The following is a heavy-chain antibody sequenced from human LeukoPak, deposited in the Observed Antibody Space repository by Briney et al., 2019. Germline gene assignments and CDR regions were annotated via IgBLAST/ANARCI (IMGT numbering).Heavy chain of an antibody. CDR2: ISAYNGNT. V-gene: IGHV1-18*01. D-gene: IGHD3-10*01. J-gene: IGHJ5*02. CDR1: GYTFTSYG. Sequence: ASVKVSCKASGYTFTSYGISWVRQAPGQGLEWMGWISAYNGNTNYAQKFQGRVTMTRDTSISTAYMELSRLRSDDTAVYYCARGITVVRGVIIWNGWFDPWGQGTLVTVSS. CDR3: ARGITVVRGVIIWNGWFDP.